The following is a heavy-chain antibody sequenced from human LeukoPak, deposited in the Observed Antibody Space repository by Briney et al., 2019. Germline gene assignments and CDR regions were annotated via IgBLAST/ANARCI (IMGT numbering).Heavy chain of an antibody. CDR3: AKESRGSSSRLIYFDY. CDR1: GFTFSSYW. D-gene: IGHD6-13*01. CDR2: INSDGSST. Sequence: PGGSLRLSCAASGFTFSSYWMHWVRQAPGKGLVWVSRINSDGSSTSYADSVRGRFTISRDNSKNTLYLHMSSLRAEDTAVYYCAKESRGSSSRLIYFDYWGQGTLVTVSS. V-gene: IGHV3-74*01. J-gene: IGHJ4*02.